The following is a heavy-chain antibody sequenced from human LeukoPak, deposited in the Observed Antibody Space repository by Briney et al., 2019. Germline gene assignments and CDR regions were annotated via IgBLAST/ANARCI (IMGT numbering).Heavy chain of an antibody. CDR1: GYTFTSYD. V-gene: IGHV1-8*01. CDR2: MNPNSGNT. CDR3: ARFPSRITYCGGDCYAQSFDY. Sequence: ASVKVSCKASGYTFTSYDINWVRRATGQGLEWMGWMNPNSGNTGYAQKFQGRVTMTTDTSTSTAYMELRSLRSDDTAVYYCARFPSRITYCGGDCYAQSFDYWGQGTLVTVSS. J-gene: IGHJ4*02. D-gene: IGHD2-21*02.